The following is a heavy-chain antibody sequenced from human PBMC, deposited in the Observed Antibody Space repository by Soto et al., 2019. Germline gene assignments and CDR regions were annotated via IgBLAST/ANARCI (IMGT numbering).Heavy chain of an antibody. CDR1: GGSISSSSYY. V-gene: IGHV4-39*01. J-gene: IGHJ6*03. CDR3: ARLQRNYYYYMDV. CDR2: IYYSGRA. Sequence: QLQLQESGPGLVKPSETLSLTCTVSGGSISSSSYYWVWIRQPPGQWMEWIWSIYYSGRAYYNPSLKSRVTISVDTSKNQFSLKLSSVTAPDTAVYYCARLQRNYYYYMDVWGNGTTVTVSS. D-gene: IGHD1-1*01.